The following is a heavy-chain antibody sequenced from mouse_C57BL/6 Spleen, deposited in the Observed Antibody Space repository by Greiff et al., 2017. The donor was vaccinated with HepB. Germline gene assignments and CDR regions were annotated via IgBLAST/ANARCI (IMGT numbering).Heavy chain of an antibody. Sequence: QVQLQQSGAELVRPGTSVKVSCKASGYAFTNYLIEWVKQRPGQGLEWIGVINPGSGGTNYNEKFKGKATLTADKSSSTAYMQLSSLTSEDSAVYFCARVGNWVYYAMDYWGQGTSVTVSS. J-gene: IGHJ4*01. V-gene: IGHV1-54*01. CDR1: GYAFTNYL. CDR2: INPGSGGT. CDR3: ARVGNWVYYAMDY. D-gene: IGHD2-1*01.